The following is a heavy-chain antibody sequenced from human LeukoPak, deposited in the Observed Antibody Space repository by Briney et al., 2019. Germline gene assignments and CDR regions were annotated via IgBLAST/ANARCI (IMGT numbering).Heavy chain of an antibody. D-gene: IGHD1-26*01. CDR2: ISGSGGST. V-gene: IGHV3-23*01. CDR3: VKESDATFDY. CDR1: GFTFSSYW. Sequence: GGSLRLSCAASGFTFSSYWMSWVRQAPGKGLEWVSAISGSGGSTYYADSVRGRFTISRDNSKNTLYLEMNSLRAEDTAVYYCVKESDATFDYWGQGTLVTVSS. J-gene: IGHJ4*02.